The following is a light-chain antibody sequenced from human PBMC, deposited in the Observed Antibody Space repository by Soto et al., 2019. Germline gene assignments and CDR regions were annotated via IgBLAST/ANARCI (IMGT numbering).Light chain of an antibody. J-gene: IGKJ2*01. CDR3: QQRNAWPRNT. V-gene: IGKV3-11*01. Sequence: EIVLTQFPATLSLSPGDRATLSCRASQSVPSYLAWYQQKPGQAPRLLVYDISNRATGIPARFTGSGSGTDFTLTISSLEPEDSAVYYRQQRNAWPRNTFGQGTKLEI. CDR1: QSVPSY. CDR2: DIS.